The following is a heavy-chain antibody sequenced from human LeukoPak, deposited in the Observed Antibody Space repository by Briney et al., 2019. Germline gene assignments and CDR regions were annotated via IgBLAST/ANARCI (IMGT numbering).Heavy chain of an antibody. J-gene: IGHJ4*02. D-gene: IGHD3-10*01. Sequence: GGSLRLSCAASGFTFSTYWMSWVRQAPGKGLEWVANINQYGSEKYDVDSVKGGFTSCRDNAKTSLYLHMHSLRAEDTAVYYCARSSSGNYPPYYFDYWGQGTLVTVSS. CDR3: ARSSSGNYPPYYFDY. CDR2: INQYGSEK. CDR1: GFTFSTYW. V-gene: IGHV3-7*01.